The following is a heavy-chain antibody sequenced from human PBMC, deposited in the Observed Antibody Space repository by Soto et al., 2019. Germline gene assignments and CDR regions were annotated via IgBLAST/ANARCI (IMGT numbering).Heavy chain of an antibody. CDR3: ARTYYDSSGYYFDY. V-gene: IGHV3-64*01. CDR2: ISSNGGST. J-gene: IGHJ4*02. Sequence: GSLRLSCAASGFTFSSYAMHWVRQAPGKGLEYVSAISSNGGSTYYANSVKGRFTISRDNSKNTLYLQMGSLRAEDMAVYYCARTYYDSSGYYFDYWGQGTLVPVS. CDR1: GFTFSSYA. D-gene: IGHD3-22*01.